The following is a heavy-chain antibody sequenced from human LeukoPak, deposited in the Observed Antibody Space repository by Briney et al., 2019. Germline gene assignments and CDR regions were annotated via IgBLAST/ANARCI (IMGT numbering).Heavy chain of an antibody. V-gene: IGHV3-7*04. J-gene: IGHJ4*02. Sequence: GGSLRLSCAASGFAFSNYWMTWVRQPPGKGLEWVANIKQDGSEKNYVDSVKGRFTIPRDNVRNSLSLQMNSLRAEDTAVYYCARGDWEPSDYWGQGTLVTVSS. D-gene: IGHD1-14*01. CDR1: GFAFSNYW. CDR2: IKQDGSEK. CDR3: ARGDWEPSDY.